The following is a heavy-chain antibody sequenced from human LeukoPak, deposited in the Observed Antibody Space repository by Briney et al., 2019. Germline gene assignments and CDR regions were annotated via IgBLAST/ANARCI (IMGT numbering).Heavy chain of an antibody. J-gene: IGHJ4*02. Sequence: GGSLRLSCAASGFTFSNYAMSWVRQAPGKGLEWVSAICSICGNTYYADSVKGRFTISRDNSKNTLYLQMNGLRTDDTAVYYCARAIVGTENFDYWGQGTLVTVSS. CDR1: GFTFSNYA. CDR2: ICSICGNT. D-gene: IGHD5-12*01. V-gene: IGHV3-23*01. CDR3: ARAIVGTENFDY.